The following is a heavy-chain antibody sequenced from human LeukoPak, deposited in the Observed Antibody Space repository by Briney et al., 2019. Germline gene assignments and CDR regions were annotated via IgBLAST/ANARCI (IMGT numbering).Heavy chain of an antibody. CDR2: ISSSSSYI. V-gene: IGHV3-21*01. D-gene: IGHD3-22*01. Sequence: PCGALRPSWAAAGLGLSVDSGGRGIKTQEKGLDWVSSISSSSSYIYYAGSVKGRFTISRDDAKNSLYLQMNSLRAEDTAVYYCARDPLYDSSGYYRSAEYYFDYWGQGTLVTVSS. CDR1: GLGLSVDS. CDR3: ARDPLYDSSGYYRSAEYYFDY. J-gene: IGHJ4*02.